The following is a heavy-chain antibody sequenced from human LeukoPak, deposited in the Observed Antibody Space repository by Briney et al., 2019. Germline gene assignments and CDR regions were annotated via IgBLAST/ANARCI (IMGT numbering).Heavy chain of an antibody. CDR3: AKLYDSSGYYYFDY. D-gene: IGHD3-22*01. CDR1: GFTFSSYG. Sequence: AGGSLRLSCAASGFTFSSYGMSWVRQAPGKGLEWVSAISGSGGSTYYADSVKGRFTISRDNSKNTLYLQMNSLRAEDTAVYYCAKLYDSSGYYYFDYWGQGTLVTVSS. CDR2: ISGSGGST. V-gene: IGHV3-23*01. J-gene: IGHJ4*02.